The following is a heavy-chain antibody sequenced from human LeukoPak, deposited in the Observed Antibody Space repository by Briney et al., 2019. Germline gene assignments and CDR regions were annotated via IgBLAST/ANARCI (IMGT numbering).Heavy chain of an antibody. CDR2: ISDDGRSK. Sequence: PGGSLRLSCAASGFSFISYGMHWVRQAPGKGLKWVGVISDDGRSKDYADSVKGRFTISRDNSKDTLYLQMNSLRDEDTAVYYCAKRPSDYGDYVSYFDYWGQGTLVTVSS. V-gene: IGHV3-30*18. J-gene: IGHJ4*02. CDR3: AKRPSDYGDYVSYFDY. CDR1: GFSFISYG. D-gene: IGHD4-17*01.